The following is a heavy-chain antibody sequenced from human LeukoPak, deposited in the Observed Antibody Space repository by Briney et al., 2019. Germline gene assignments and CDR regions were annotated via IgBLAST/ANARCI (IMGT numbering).Heavy chain of an antibody. V-gene: IGHV1-18*01. J-gene: IGHJ6*02. CDR1: GYTFTSYG. CDR2: ISAYNGNT. Sequence: GASVKVSCKASGYTFTSYGISWVRQAPGQGLEWMGWISAYNGNTNHAQKLQGRVTMTTDTSTSTAYMELRSLRSDDTAVYYCARVQGYGYYYGMDVWGQGTTVTVSS. CDR3: ARVQGYGYYYGMDV. D-gene: IGHD5-18*01.